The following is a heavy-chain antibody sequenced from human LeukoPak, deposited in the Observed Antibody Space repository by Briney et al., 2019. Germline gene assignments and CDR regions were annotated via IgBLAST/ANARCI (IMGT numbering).Heavy chain of an antibody. CDR2: ISGSGGST. Sequence: GGSLRLSCAASGFTFSSYAMSWVRQAPGKGLEWVSVISGSGGSTYYADSVKGRFTISRDNAKNTLYLQMNSLRAEDTAVYYCAKGVAATDYGMDVWGQGTTVTVSS. V-gene: IGHV3-23*01. J-gene: IGHJ6*02. CDR3: AKGVAATDYGMDV. CDR1: GFTFSSYA. D-gene: IGHD2-15*01.